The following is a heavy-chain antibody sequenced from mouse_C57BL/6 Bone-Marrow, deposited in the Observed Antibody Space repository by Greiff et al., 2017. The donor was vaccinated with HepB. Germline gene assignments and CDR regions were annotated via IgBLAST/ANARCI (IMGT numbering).Heavy chain of an antibody. J-gene: IGHJ2*01. CDR2: IYPRSGNT. CDR3: ARGAYYGRNYFDY. CDR1: GYTFTSYG. V-gene: IGHV1-81*01. D-gene: IGHD1-1*01. Sequence: QVQLKESGAELARPGASVKLSCKASGYTFTSYGMSWVKQRTGQGLEWIGEIYPRSGNTYYNEKFKGKATLTADKSSSTAYMELRSLTSEDSAVYFCARGAYYGRNYFDYWGQGTTLTVSS.